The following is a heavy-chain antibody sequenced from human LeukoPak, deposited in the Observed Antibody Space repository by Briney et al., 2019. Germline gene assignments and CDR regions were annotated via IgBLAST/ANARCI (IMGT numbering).Heavy chain of an antibody. V-gene: IGHV4-4*07. D-gene: IGHD4-17*01. CDR2: IYTSGST. Sequence: PSETLSLTFTVPVRSISSYYCTSIRQPAAKGLEWVGRIYTSGSTNYNPSLKRRVTMSVDTSKNPFSLKLSSVTAEDTAVYYCARVAVTNSEFDYWGQGTLVTVSS. J-gene: IGHJ4*02. CDR3: ARVAVTNSEFDY. CDR1: VRSISSYY.